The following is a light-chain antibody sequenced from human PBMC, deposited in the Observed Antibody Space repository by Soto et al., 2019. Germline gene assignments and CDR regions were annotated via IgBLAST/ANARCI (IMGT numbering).Light chain of an antibody. CDR3: QYYGTSHFT. Sequence: EIVLTQSPGTLSLSPGERATLFCRASQTITTSQLAWYQQKPGQAPRVLIFGASNRATGIPDRFSGSGSGTDFTLTISRLEPEDFAIYYCQYYGTSHFTFGPGTKVDIK. V-gene: IGKV3-20*01. CDR1: QTITTSQ. CDR2: GAS. J-gene: IGKJ3*01.